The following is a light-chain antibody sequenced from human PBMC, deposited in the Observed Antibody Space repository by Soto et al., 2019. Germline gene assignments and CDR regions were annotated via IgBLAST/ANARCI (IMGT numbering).Light chain of an antibody. V-gene: IGKV1-39*01. CDR3: QQSYSTPVT. Sequence: DIQMTQSPSSRSASAGDRVTVTCRASQSISFYLNWYQQKPGNAPKVLIYAASNLQTGVPSRFSGSGSGTDFTLTINSLQPEDFATYSCQQSYSTPVTFGQGTRLEIK. CDR1: QSISFY. J-gene: IGKJ5*01. CDR2: AAS.